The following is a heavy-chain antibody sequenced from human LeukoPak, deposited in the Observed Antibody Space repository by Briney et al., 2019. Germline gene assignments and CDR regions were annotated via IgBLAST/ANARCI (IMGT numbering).Heavy chain of an antibody. V-gene: IGHV3-23*01. D-gene: IGHD3-22*01. J-gene: IGHJ5*02. Sequence: PGGSLRLSCAASGFTFSSYAMSWVRQAPGKGLEWVSSISGDGGGTYYADSVKGRFTISRDNSKNTLYLQMNSLRAEDTAVYYCAKGSRSVNTWFDPWGQGTLVTVSS. CDR3: AKGSRSVNTWFDP. CDR2: ISGDGGGT. CDR1: GFTFSSYA.